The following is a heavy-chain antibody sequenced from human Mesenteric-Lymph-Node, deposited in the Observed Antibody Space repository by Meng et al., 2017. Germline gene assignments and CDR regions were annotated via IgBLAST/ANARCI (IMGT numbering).Heavy chain of an antibody. CDR2: INHSGST. D-gene: IGHD1-1*01. CDR3: ATEERGYFDY. V-gene: IGHV4-34*01. Sequence: QVQLQQWGAGLLKPSETLSLTCAVYGGSFSGYYWSWIRQPPGKGLEWIGEINHSGSTNYNPSLKSRVTISVDTSKNQFSLKLSSVTAADTAVYYCATEERGYFDYRGQGTLVTVSS. J-gene: IGHJ4*02. CDR1: GGSFSGYY.